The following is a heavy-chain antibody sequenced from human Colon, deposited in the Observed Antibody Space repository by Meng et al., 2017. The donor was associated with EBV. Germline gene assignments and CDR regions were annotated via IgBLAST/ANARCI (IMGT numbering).Heavy chain of an antibody. D-gene: IGHD3-22*01. CDR2: TSHSGST. V-gene: IGHV4-4*02. CDR3: ASSDYYRSDS. Sequence: QLQESGPGLVKPXXXXXLTCAVSGGSISRSDWWSWVRQPPGKGLEWIGETSHSGSTDYSPSLKSRVTISLDKSKNQLSLKLNSVTAADTAVYYCASSDYYRSDSWGQGTLVTVSS. J-gene: IGHJ4*02. CDR1: GGSISRSDW.